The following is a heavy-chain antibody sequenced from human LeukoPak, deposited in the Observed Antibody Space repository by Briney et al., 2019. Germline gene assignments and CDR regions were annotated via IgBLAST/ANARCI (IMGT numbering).Heavy chain of an antibody. CDR3: ARSLRGYCSGGSCYRLYYYYYMNV. CDR2: INHSGSN. Sequence: PSETLSLTCAVYGGSLSGYYWSWIGQPRGKGVEWIGEINHSGSNNYNPSLKRRVTISVDTSKNQFSLKLSSVTAADTAVYYCARSLRGYCSGGSCYRLYYYYYMNVCGKATTVTVSS. CDR1: GGSLSGYY. V-gene: IGHV4-34*01. D-gene: IGHD2-15*01. J-gene: IGHJ6*03.